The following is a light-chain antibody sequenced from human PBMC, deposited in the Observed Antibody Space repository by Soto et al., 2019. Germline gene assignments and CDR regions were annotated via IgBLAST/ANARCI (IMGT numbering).Light chain of an antibody. Sequence: QSVLTQPPSASGTPGQRVTISCSGSSSNIGRYTVNWYQQLPGTAPKLLIYNNNQRPSGVPDRFSGPKSGTSASLAIGGLQSDDEADYYCASWDDSLNALLFGGGTQLTVL. V-gene: IGLV1-44*01. CDR1: SSNIGRYT. CDR2: NNN. J-gene: IGLJ3*02. CDR3: ASWDDSLNALL.